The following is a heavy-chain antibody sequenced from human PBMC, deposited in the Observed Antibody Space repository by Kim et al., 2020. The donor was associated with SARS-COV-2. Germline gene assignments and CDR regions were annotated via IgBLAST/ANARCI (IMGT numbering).Heavy chain of an antibody. Sequence: GGSLRLSCSGSGFTFSAYAIHWVRRAPGKGLQYVAATTRSGDGSFYADSVEGRFTISRDNSKNTLYLQMNSLRVEDTSVYYCLRYGRSYRTVHGGQGTLLIVS. V-gene: IGHV3-64*04. CDR1: GFTFSAYA. CDR2: TTRSGDGS. J-gene: IGHJ4*01. D-gene: IGHD2-2*02. CDR3: LRYGRSYRTVH.